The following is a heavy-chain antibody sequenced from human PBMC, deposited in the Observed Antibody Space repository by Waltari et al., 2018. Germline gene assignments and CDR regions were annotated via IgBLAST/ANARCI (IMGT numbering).Heavy chain of an antibody. Sequence: EVKLVESGGGLVQPGGSLRLSCAASGFTFSNFWMDWVRQAPGKGAEWVANIKEDGSERHYIDSVKGRFTISRDNAKNLLYLEMNSLRAGDTAVYYCSVSLNSWGQGTLVTVSS. CDR2: IKEDGSER. CDR1: GFTFSNFW. J-gene: IGHJ4*02. V-gene: IGHV3-7*01. CDR3: SVSLNS.